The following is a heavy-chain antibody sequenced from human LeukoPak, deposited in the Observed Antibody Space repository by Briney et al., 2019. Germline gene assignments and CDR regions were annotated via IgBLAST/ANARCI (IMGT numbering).Heavy chain of an antibody. D-gene: IGHD4-23*01. CDR2: IMPIFGTA. J-gene: IGHJ4*02. CDR3: TKHVFSGSYGDTSLHYFDN. V-gene: IGHV1-69*05. Sequence: SVKVSCKASGGTFSSYAISWVRQAPGQGLEWMGGIMPIFGTANYAQKFQGRVTITTDESTSTAYMELSSLRSEDTAVYYCTKHVFSGSYGDTSLHYFDNWDQGTLVTVSS. CDR1: GGTFSSYA.